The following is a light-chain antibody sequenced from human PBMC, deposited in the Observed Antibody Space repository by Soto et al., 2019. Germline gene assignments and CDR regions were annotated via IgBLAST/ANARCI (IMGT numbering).Light chain of an antibody. CDR3: QQYDNSPLT. J-gene: IGKJ4*01. CDR1: QSVSSSF. CDR2: GAS. V-gene: IGKV3-20*01. Sequence: EIVLTQSPGTLSLSPGERATLSCRASQSVSSSFLAWYQQKPGQAPRLLIYGASSRATGIPDRFSGSGAGKDFTLTLSRLEPEDFAVYYCQQYDNSPLTFAGGTKVEIK.